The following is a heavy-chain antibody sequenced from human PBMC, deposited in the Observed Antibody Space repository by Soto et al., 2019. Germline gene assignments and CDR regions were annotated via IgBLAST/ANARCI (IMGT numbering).Heavy chain of an antibody. CDR3: AREYGSGKAFDI. Sequence: QVQLVESGGGVVQPGRSLRLSCAASGFTFSSYGMHWVRQAPGKGLEWVAVISYDGSNKYYADSVKGRFTISRDNSKNTLYLQMNSLRAEDTAVYYCAREYGSGKAFDIWGQGTMVTVSS. V-gene: IGHV3-30*03. D-gene: IGHD3-10*01. J-gene: IGHJ3*02. CDR2: ISYDGSNK. CDR1: GFTFSSYG.